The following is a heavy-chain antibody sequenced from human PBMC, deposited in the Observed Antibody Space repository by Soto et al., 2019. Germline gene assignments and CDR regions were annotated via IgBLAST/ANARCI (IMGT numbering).Heavy chain of an antibody. D-gene: IGHD3-10*01. J-gene: IGHJ4*02. CDR3: ARSKSRANISFGELSEYFDY. CDR2: INHSGST. CDR1: GGSFSGYY. Sequence: SETLSLTCAVYGGSFSGYYWSWIRQPPGKGLEWIGEINHSGSTNYNPSLKSRVTISVDTSKNQFSLKLSSVTAADTAVYYCARSKSRANISFGELSEYFDYWGQATLVT. V-gene: IGHV4-34*01.